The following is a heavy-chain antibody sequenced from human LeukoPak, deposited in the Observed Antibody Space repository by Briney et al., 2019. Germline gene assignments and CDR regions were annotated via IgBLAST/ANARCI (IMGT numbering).Heavy chain of an antibody. CDR2: ISYTGST. CDR1: GDSISSYY. Sequence: SETLSLTCTVSGDSISSYYWSWIRQPPGKGLEWIGSISYTGSTYYNPSLKSRVTISVDTSKNQFSLKLSSVTAADTAVYYCARTGGSFYFYYYMDVWGKGTTVTVSS. CDR3: ARTGGSFYFYYYMDV. V-gene: IGHV4-59*12. J-gene: IGHJ6*03. D-gene: IGHD1-26*01.